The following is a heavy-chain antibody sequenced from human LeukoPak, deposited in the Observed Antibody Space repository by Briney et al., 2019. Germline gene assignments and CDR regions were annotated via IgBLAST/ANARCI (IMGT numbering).Heavy chain of an antibody. J-gene: IGHJ4*02. V-gene: IGHV3-64*01. Sequence: GESLRLSCAASGFTFSSCPKHWVRQAPGKGLEYVSAISGNGSSTYYANSVRGRFTISRDNAKNTLYLHMDSLRVEDMGVYYCVREHPSGSSDFWGRGTLVTVSS. D-gene: IGHD1-26*01. CDR1: GFTFSSCP. CDR2: ISGNGSST. CDR3: VREHPSGSSDF.